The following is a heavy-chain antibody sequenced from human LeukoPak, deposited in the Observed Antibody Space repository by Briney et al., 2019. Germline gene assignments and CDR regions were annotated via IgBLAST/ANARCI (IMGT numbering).Heavy chain of an antibody. CDR2: IIPISGTA. J-gene: IGHJ5*02. CDR1: GGTFSSYA. D-gene: IGHD2-2*01. Sequence: GASVKVSCKASGGTFSSYAISWVRQAPGQGLEWMGGIIPISGTANYAQKFQGRVTITADESTSTAYMELSSLRSEDTAVYYCARDREVVVPAATSWFDPWGQGTLVTVSS. CDR3: ARDREVVVPAATSWFDP. V-gene: IGHV1-69*13.